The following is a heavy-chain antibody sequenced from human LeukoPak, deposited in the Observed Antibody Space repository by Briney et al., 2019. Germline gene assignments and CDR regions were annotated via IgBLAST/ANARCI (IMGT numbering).Heavy chain of an antibody. CDR2: ISAYNGNT. D-gene: IGHD6-19*01. J-gene: IGHJ4*02. CDR3: ARVFLQWLVIDY. CDR1: GYSFTSYG. Sequence: ASVKVSCKASGYSFTSYGISWVRQAPGQGLEGMRWISAYNGNTNYAQKLQGRVTMTTDTSTSTAYMELRSLRSDDTAVYYCARVFLQWLVIDYWGQGTLVTVSS. V-gene: IGHV1-18*01.